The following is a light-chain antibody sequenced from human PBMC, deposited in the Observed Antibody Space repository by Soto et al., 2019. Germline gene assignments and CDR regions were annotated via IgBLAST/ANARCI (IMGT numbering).Light chain of an antibody. CDR3: CSSTSSSTHVV. Sequence: QSALTQPASVSGSPGQSITISCTGTSSDVGSYNYVSWYQQHPGKAPKLMIYDVTNRPSGVSYRFSGSKSGNTAPLTTSGLAAEDDDDYYSCSSTSSSTHVVFGGGTKLTVL. CDR1: SSDVGSYNY. J-gene: IGLJ2*01. V-gene: IGLV2-14*01. CDR2: DVT.